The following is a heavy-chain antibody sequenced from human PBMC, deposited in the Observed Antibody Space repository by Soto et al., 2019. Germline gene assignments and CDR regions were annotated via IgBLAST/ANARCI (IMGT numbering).Heavy chain of an antibody. J-gene: IGHJ5*02. D-gene: IGHD1-1*01. CDR1: GYSFTSYW. CDR3: ARHILRNWNDVPWSDP. Sequence: GEALKISCKGSGYSFTSYWIGWVRQMPGKGLEWMGIIYPGDSDTRYSPSFQGQVTISADKSISTAYLQWSSLKASDTAMYYCARHILRNWNDVPWSDPSGQGTLVTVSS. CDR2: IYPGDSDT. V-gene: IGHV5-51*01.